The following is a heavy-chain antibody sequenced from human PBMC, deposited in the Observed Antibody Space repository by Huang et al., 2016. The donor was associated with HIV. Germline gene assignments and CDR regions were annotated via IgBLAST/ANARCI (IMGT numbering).Heavy chain of an antibody. Sequence: EVQLVQSGAVVKKPGESLKISCKGSGYTFNGYWIGWVRQRPGKGLEWMGISYPGDSDTTYSPSFQGQVTISADKSISTAYLQWSGLKASDTAMYYCARQGVGDFVVEPTGLGAFDIWGQGTMVTVSS. D-gene: IGHD2-2*01. V-gene: IGHV5-51*01. CDR3: ARQGVGDFVVEPTGLGAFDI. J-gene: IGHJ3*02. CDR2: SYPGDSDT. CDR1: GYTFNGYW.